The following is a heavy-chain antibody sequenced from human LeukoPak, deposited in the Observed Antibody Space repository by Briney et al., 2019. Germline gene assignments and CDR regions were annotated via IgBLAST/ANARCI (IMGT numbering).Heavy chain of an antibody. CDR3: ARVLYYYYYMDV. J-gene: IGHJ6*03. Sequence: SETLSLTSSVSGGSISSYYWSWIRPPPGKGLEWIGYIYYSGSTNYNPSLKSRVTISVDTSKNQFSLKLSSVSAADTAVYYCARVLYYYYYMDVWGKGTTVTVSS. CDR1: GGSISSYY. CDR2: IYYSGST. V-gene: IGHV4-59*12.